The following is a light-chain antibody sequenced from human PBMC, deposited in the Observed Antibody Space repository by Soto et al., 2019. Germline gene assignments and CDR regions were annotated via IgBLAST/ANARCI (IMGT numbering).Light chain of an antibody. Sequence: EIVLTQSPGTLSLSPGERATLSCRASQSVSTSYLAWYQQKPGQAPRLLIYGASSRATGIPDNFSGSGSGTDFTLTISRLEPEDFAVYYCQQYGNSPITFGQGTRLEIK. V-gene: IGKV3-20*01. J-gene: IGKJ5*01. CDR1: QSVSTSY. CDR3: QQYGNSPIT. CDR2: GAS.